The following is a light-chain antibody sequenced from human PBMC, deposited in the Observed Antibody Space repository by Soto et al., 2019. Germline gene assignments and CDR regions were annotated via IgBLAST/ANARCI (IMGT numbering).Light chain of an antibody. CDR2: GAS. V-gene: IGKV1-17*01. J-gene: IGKJ2*01. CDR1: QGIGND. Sequence: DIQVTQSPSSLFASVGYRVTITCRANQGIGNDLGWFQKKPGKAPKRLIYGASTLQSGIPSRFSGSSSGTEFTLTVSSLQPEDFATYYCLQHNDYPYTFGQGTKLEI. CDR3: LQHNDYPYT.